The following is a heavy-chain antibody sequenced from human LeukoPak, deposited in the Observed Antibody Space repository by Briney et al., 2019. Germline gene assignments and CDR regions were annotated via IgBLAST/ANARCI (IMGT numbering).Heavy chain of an antibody. CDR1: GFTFSSYA. CDR2: ISYDGSNK. CDR3: AKARVGATWFGFDY. V-gene: IGHV3-30*04. J-gene: IGHJ4*02. D-gene: IGHD1-26*01. Sequence: GRSLRLSCAASGFTFSSYAMHWVRQAPGKGLEWVAVISYDGSNKYYADSVKGRFTISRDNSKNTLYLQMNSLRAEDTAVYYCAKARVGATWFGFDYWGQGTLVTVSS.